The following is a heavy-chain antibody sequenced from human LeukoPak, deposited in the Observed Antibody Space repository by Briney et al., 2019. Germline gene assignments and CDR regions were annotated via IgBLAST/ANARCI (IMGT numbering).Heavy chain of an antibody. CDR2: IYTSGST. CDR1: GGSFTSYY. CDR3: AKDPLGGNPKHAFDI. Sequence: SETLSLTCTVSGGSFTSYYWSWIRQPPGRGLEWIGNIYTSGSTNYNPSLKSRVIISVDTSKNQFSLKLSSVTAADTAVYYCAKDPLGGNPKHAFDIWGQGTMVTVSS. D-gene: IGHD4-23*01. J-gene: IGHJ3*02. V-gene: IGHV4-4*09.